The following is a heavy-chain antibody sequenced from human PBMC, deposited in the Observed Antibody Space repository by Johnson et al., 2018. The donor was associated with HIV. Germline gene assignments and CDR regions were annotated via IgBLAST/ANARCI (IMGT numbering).Heavy chain of an antibody. J-gene: IGHJ3*02. CDR2: IDTAGNT. CDR3: ARGSYDGDAFDI. V-gene: IGHV3-13*01. Sequence: VQLVASGGGLVQPGGSLRLSCAASGFTFRNYDMHWVRQATGKRLEWVSGIDTAGNTYYLGSVKGRFTISRENAKNSLYLQLNSLRAGDTALYYCARGSYDGDAFDIWGQGTIVTVSS. D-gene: IGHD1-26*01. CDR1: GFTFRNYD.